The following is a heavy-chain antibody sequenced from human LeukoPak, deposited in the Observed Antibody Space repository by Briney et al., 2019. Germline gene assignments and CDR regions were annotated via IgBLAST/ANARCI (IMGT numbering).Heavy chain of an antibody. CDR2: IYYSGTT. J-gene: IGHJ3*02. V-gene: IGHV4-59*08. D-gene: IGHD3-3*01. CDR1: GGSISNYY. Sequence: SETLSLTCTVSGGSISNYYWNWIRQPPGKGLEWIGYIYYSGTTNYNPSLKSRVTISVDTSKNQFSLKLSSVTAADTAVYYCAANLITIFGVVTDAFDIWGQGTMVTVSS. CDR3: AANLITIFGVVTDAFDI.